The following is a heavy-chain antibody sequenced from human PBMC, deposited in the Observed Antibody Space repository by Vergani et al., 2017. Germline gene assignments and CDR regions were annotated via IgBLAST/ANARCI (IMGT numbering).Heavy chain of an antibody. CDR1: GFTFIMHA. Sequence: VQLVESGGGVVQPGRSLRLSCAASGFTFIMHAMSWVRQAPGKGLEWVSTLSASDRRTHYADSVKGRFTISRDISKNTLFLHMNSLRPEDTAVYYCAKVGRSEVAGTFGAVDIWGQGTMVTVSS. CDR2: LSASDRRT. V-gene: IGHV3-23*04. J-gene: IGHJ3*02. D-gene: IGHD6-19*01. CDR3: AKVGRSEVAGTFGAVDI.